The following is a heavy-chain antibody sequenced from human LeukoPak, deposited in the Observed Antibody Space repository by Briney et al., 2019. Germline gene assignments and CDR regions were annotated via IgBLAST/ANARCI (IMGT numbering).Heavy chain of an antibody. J-gene: IGHJ5*02. V-gene: IGHV4-34*01. CDR3: APRGNIEHSYVYGKWFDP. D-gene: IGHD5-18*01. CDR1: GGSFTAYY. CDR2: INHSGST. Sequence: SETLSLTCAVYGGSFTAYYWTWIRQPPGKGLEWIGEINHSGSTNYNWSLRSRVTISVDTSYKQFSLRLSPVTAADTAVYYCAPRGNIEHSYVYGKWFDPWGQGTRVTVSS.